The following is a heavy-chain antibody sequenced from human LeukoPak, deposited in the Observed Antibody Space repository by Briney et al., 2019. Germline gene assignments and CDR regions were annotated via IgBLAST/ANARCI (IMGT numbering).Heavy chain of an antibody. D-gene: IGHD5-12*01. J-gene: IGHJ1*01. CDR1: GFTASSNY. Sequence: GGSLIISCAASGFTASSNYMSWVRQAPGKGLEWVSVIYSDDRTYYADSVKGRFTISRHTSKKTSYLQMNSLRAEDTAVYYCASEAERGYSGDASPTRGQGTLVTVSS. V-gene: IGHV3-53*04. CDR2: IYSDDRT. CDR3: ASEAERGYSGDASPT.